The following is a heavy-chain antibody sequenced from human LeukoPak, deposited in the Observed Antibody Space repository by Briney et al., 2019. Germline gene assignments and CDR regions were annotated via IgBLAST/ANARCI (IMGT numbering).Heavy chain of an antibody. J-gene: IGHJ4*02. CDR2: ISSSSSYI. V-gene: IGHV3-21*01. D-gene: IGHD1-26*01. Sequence: GGSLRLSCAASGFTFSSYSMNWVRQAPGKGLEWVSSISSSSSYIYYADSVKGRFTISRDNAKNSLYLQMNSLRAEDTAVYYCAKDSGEWELALYYFDYWGQGTLVTVSS. CDR3: AKDSGEWELALYYFDY. CDR1: GFTFSSYS.